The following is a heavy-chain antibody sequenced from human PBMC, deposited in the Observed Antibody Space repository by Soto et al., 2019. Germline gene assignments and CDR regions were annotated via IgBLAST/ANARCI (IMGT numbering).Heavy chain of an antibody. J-gene: IGHJ4*02. D-gene: IGHD2-15*01. Sequence: EVQLLESGGGLVQPGGSLRLSCVASGFTFSTHPMSWFRQAPGRGLEWVSSVSDNGGGTYYAGSVEDRFTISRDNSRDTLYLQISSLRPEDTAVYYCARGRPPSCSGATCYWTDDCWGQGTLVTVSS. CDR3: ARGRPPSCSGATCYWTDDC. V-gene: IGHV3-23*01. CDR1: GFTFSTHP. CDR2: VSDNGGGT.